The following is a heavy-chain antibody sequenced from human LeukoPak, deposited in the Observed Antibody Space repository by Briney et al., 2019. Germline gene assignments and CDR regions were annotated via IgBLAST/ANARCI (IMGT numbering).Heavy chain of an antibody. CDR2: INHSGST. CDR1: GGSFSGYY. CDR3: ARSHYYDSSGSHNNWFDP. Sequence: PSETLSLTCAAYGGSFSGYYWSWIRQPPGKGLEWIGEINHSGSTNYNPSLKSRVTISVDTSKNQFSLKLSSVTAADTAVYYCARSHYYDSSGSHNNWFDPWGQGTLVTVPS. D-gene: IGHD3-22*01. V-gene: IGHV4-34*01. J-gene: IGHJ5*02.